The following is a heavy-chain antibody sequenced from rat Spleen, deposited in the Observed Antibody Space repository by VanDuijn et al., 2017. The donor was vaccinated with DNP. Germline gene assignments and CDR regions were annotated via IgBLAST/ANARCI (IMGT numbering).Heavy chain of an antibody. J-gene: IGHJ2*01. CDR2: IRYDGGST. D-gene: IGHD1-4*01. CDR3: ARRVYPAQGGYLDY. V-gene: IGHV5-22*01. CDR1: GFTFSDYY. Sequence: EVQLVESGGGLVLPGWSLRLSCAASGFTFSDYYMAWVRQAPTKGLEWVAYIRYDGGSTYYGDSVKGRFTISRENAKSTLYLQMNSLRSEDMATYYCARRVYPAQGGYLDYWGQGVMVTVSS.